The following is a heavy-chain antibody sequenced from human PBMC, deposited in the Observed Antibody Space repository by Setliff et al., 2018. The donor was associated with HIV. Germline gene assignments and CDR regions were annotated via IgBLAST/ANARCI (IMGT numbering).Heavy chain of an antibody. CDR1: VFIFSNYR. CDR2: IRSSGSYT. Sequence: GGSLRLSCVGSVFIFSNYRMNWVRQAPRKGLEWIAYIRSSGSYTNYALSVEGRFTISRDNAKNSLYLQMNSLRAENMALYYCVRDKSLVPDSFDIWDQETMVTTSS. V-gene: IGHV3-21*05. J-gene: IGHJ3*02. D-gene: IGHD6-13*01. CDR3: VRDKSLVPDSFDI.